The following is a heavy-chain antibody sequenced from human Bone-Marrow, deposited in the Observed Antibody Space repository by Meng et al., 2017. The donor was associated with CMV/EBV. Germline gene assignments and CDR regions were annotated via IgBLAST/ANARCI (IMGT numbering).Heavy chain of an antibody. CDR1: GGSISSSS. CDR2: ISSSSSYI. D-gene: IGHD1-20*01. V-gene: IGHV3-21*04. CDR3: AKEGAGLTGNFDY. Sequence: ETLSLTCTVSGGSISSSSYYWGWIRQPPGKGLEWVSSISSSSSYIYYADSVKGRFTISRDNSKNTLYLQMNSLRAEDTAVYYCAKEGAGLTGNFDYWGQGTLVTVSS. J-gene: IGHJ4*02.